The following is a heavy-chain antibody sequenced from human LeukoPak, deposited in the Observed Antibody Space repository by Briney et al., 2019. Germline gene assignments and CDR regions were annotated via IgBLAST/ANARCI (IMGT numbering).Heavy chain of an antibody. CDR3: ARPRLGATPFDAFDI. CDR2: MNPNSGDT. CDR1: GYPFTTYD. J-gene: IGHJ3*02. Sequence: ASVKVSCTASGYPFTTYDINWVRQATGQGLEWMGWMNPNSGDTGYAQKFQGRVTLTRDTSVSTAYMELSSLTSEDTAVYYCARPRLGATPFDAFDIWGQGTMVTVSS. D-gene: IGHD1-26*01. V-gene: IGHV1-8*03.